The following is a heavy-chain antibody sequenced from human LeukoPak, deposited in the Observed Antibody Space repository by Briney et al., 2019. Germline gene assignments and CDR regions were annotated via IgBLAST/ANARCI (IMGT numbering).Heavy chain of an antibody. J-gene: IGHJ3*02. CDR2: ISAYNGNT. CDR1: GYTFTGYG. V-gene: IGHV1-18*01. Sequence: ASVKVSCKASGYTFTGYGISWVRQAPGQGLEWMGWISAYNGNTNYAQKLQGRVTMTTDTSTSTAYMELRSLRSDDTAVYYCARGYGSGSYLPRRNDAFDIWGQGTMVTVSS. D-gene: IGHD3-10*01. CDR3: ARGYGSGSYLPRRNDAFDI.